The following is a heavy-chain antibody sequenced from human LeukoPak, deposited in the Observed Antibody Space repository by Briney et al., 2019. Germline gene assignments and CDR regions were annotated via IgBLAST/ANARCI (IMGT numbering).Heavy chain of an antibody. D-gene: IGHD2-2*01. CDR1: GFTFSDYS. Sequence: PGGSLRLSCVASGFTFSDYSINWLRQAPGKGLEWVAVISYDGSNKYYADSVKGRFTISRDNSKNTLYLQMNSLRAEDTAVYYCAKVLGPAATGYYFDYWGQGTLVTVSS. V-gene: IGHV3-30-3*01. CDR2: ISYDGSNK. CDR3: AKVLGPAATGYYFDY. J-gene: IGHJ4*02.